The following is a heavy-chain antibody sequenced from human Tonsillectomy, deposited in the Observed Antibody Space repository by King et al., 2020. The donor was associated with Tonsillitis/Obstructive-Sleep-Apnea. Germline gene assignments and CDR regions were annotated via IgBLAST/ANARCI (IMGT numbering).Heavy chain of an antibody. CDR2: INPNSGGT. V-gene: IGHV1-2*02. Sequence: QLVQSGAEVKKPGASVKVSCKASGYTFTGYYMHWMRQAPGQGLEWMGWINPNSGGTNYAQKFQGRVTMTRDTSISTAYMELSRLRSDDTAVYYCAEAAGVPHQYPGEYQLGGYWFDPWGRGTLVTVSS. D-gene: IGHD2-2*01. J-gene: IGHJ5*02. CDR1: GYTFTGYY. CDR3: AEAAGVPHQYPGEYQLGGYWFDP.